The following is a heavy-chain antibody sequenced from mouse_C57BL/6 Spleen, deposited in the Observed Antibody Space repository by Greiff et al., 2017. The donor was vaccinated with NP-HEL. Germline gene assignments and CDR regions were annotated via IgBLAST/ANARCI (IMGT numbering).Heavy chain of an antibody. CDR3: ARDYYSNYPFAY. CDR2: IDPSDSYT. J-gene: IGHJ3*01. V-gene: IGHV1-69*01. CDR1: GYTFTSYW. Sequence: QVQLQQPGAELVMPGASVKLSCKASGYTFTSYWMHWVKQRPGQGLEWIGEIDPSDSYTNYNQKFKGKSTLTVDKSSSTAYMQLSSLTSEDSAVYYCARDYYSNYPFAYWGQGTLVTVSA. D-gene: IGHD2-5*01.